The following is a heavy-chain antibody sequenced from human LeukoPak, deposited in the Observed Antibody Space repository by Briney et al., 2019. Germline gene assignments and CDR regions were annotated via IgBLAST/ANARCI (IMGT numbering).Heavy chain of an antibody. V-gene: IGHV3-49*04. CDR3: TRDVVGVGISVY. J-gene: IGHJ4*02. D-gene: IGHD2-21*01. Sequence: SLRLSCTASGFTLGHYAMRWVRQAPARGREGVGFIRSKAYGGTTEYAASVKGRFTIQRDDSKSIAYLQMNSLKAEDTAVYCCTRDVVGVGISVYWGQGTRVSVSS. CDR2: IRSKAYGGTT. CDR1: GFTLGHYA.